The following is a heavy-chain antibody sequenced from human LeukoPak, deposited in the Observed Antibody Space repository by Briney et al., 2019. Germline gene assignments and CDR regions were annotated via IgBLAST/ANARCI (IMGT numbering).Heavy chain of an antibody. CDR1: GFTFSDYY. CDR2: ISTSGSTI. D-gene: IGHD2-8*01. V-gene: IGHV3-11*04. J-gene: IGHJ4*02. Sequence: TGGSLRLSCTASGFTFSDYYMSWIRQAPGKGLEWVSYISTSGSTIYYGDSVKGRFTISRDNAKNSLYLQMNSLRAEDTAVYYCARDSCNNGVCLDYWGQGTLVTVSS. CDR3: ARDSCNNGVCLDY.